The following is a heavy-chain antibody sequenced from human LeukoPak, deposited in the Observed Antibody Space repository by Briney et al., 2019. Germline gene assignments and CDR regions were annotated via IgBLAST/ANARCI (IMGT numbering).Heavy chain of an antibody. Sequence: PGRSLRLSCAASGFTFSSFGMHWVRQAPGKGLEWVAVIWYDGSNKYYADSVKGRFTISRDNSKNTLYLQMNSLRAEDTAVYYCAKDKEGGSYPNFDYWGQGTLVTVSS. CDR3: AKDKEGGSYPNFDY. CDR2: IWYDGSNK. V-gene: IGHV3-33*06. J-gene: IGHJ4*02. D-gene: IGHD1-26*01. CDR1: GFTFSSFG.